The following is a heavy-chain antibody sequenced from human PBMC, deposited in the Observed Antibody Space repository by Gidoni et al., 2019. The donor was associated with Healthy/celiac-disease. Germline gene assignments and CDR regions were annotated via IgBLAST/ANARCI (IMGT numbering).Heavy chain of an antibody. CDR1: GFTFRRYW. CDR3: ATYYYYMDV. J-gene: IGHJ6*03. Sequence: EVQLVESGGGLVPPGGSLRLSCAAAGFTFRRYWMHWVRQAPGKGRVWVSRINRDGSSTSYADSVKGRFTISRDNAKNTLYLQMNSLRAEDTAVYYCATYYYYMDVWGKGTTVTVSS. CDR2: INRDGSST. V-gene: IGHV3-74*01.